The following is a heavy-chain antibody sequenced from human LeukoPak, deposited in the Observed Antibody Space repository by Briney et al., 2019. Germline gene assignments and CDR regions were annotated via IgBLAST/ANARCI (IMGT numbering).Heavy chain of an antibody. CDR2: ISGSGGST. Sequence: GGSLRLSCAASGFTFSSYAMSWVRQAPGKGLEWVSAISGSGGSTYYADSVKGRFTISRDNSKNTLYLQMNSLRAEDTAVYYCAKLPNYYDSSGYYYWGLGTLVTVSS. D-gene: IGHD3-22*01. J-gene: IGHJ4*02. CDR3: AKLPNYYDSSGYYY. CDR1: GFTFSSYA. V-gene: IGHV3-23*01.